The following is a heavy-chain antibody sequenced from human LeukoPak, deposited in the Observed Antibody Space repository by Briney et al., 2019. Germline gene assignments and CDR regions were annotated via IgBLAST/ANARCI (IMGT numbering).Heavy chain of an antibody. Sequence: ASVKVFCKASGYTFTSYGISWVRQAPGQGLEWMGWISAYNGNTNYAQKLQGRVTMTTDTSTSTAYMELRSLRSDDTAVYYCAREPGSGPKNWYFDLWGRGTLVTVSS. J-gene: IGHJ2*01. V-gene: IGHV1-18*01. CDR2: ISAYNGNT. CDR3: AREPGSGPKNWYFDL. CDR1: GYTFTSYG. D-gene: IGHD6-19*01.